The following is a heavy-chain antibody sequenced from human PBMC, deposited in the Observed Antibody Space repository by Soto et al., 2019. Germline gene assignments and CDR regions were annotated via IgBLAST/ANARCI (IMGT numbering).Heavy chain of an antibody. CDR2: ISAYNGNT. D-gene: IGHD2-2*01. CDR3: PRDRRYCSSTSCYQIGWFDP. CDR1: GYTFTSYG. J-gene: IGHJ5*02. Sequence: ASVKVSCRASGYTFTSYGISSVRQAPGQALHGMGWISAYNGNTNYAQKLQGRVTMTTDTSTSTAYMELRSLRSDDTAVYYCPRDRRYCSSTSCYQIGWFDPWGQGTLVTVPS. V-gene: IGHV1-18*04.